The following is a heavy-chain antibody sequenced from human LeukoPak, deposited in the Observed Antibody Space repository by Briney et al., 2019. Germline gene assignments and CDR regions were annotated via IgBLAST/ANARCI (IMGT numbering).Heavy chain of an antibody. CDR1: GYTFTSYD. V-gene: IGHV1-8*01. Sequence: ASVKVSCKASGYTFTSYDINWVRQATGQGLEWMGWMNPNSGNTGYAQKFQGRVTMTRNTSISTAYMELSSLRSEDTAVYYCARGHCSGGSCYSGDWFDPWGQGTLVTVSS. J-gene: IGHJ5*02. D-gene: IGHD2-15*01. CDR3: ARGHCSGGSCYSGDWFDP. CDR2: MNPNSGNT.